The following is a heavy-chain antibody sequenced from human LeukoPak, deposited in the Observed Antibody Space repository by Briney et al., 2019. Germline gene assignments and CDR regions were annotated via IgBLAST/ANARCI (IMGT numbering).Heavy chain of an antibody. V-gene: IGHV3-7*01. D-gene: IGHD3-10*01. CDR2: IKQDGSEK. CDR3: AREWVRGVIITNFDY. Sequence: GGSLRLSCAASGFTFSSYWMSWVRQAPGKGLEWVANIKQDGSEKYYVDSVKGRFTISRDNAKNSLYLQMNSLRAEDTAVYYCAREWVRGVIITNFDYWGQGTLVTVSS. J-gene: IGHJ4*02. CDR1: GFTFSSYW.